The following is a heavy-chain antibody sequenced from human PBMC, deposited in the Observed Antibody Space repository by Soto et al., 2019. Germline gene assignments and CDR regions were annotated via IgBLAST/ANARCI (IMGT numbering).Heavy chain of an antibody. CDR2: INTDGSST. D-gene: IGHD5-18*01. CDR3: ASRGSEYTYGYLF. J-gene: IGHJ4*02. V-gene: IGHV3-74*01. CDR1: EFAFSRYW. Sequence: EVQLVESGGGFVQPGGSLRLSCVASEFAFSRYWMHWVRQPPGKGLEWVSRINTDGSSTDYADSVKGRFTISRDNAKNTLYLQMNSLRAEDTAIYYCASRGSEYTYGYLFWGQGTLVTVSS.